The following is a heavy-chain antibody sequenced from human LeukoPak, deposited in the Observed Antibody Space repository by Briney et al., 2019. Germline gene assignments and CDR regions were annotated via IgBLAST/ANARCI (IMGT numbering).Heavy chain of an antibody. CDR1: GGSISSYY. J-gene: IGHJ4*02. D-gene: IGHD3-10*01. Sequence: SETLSLTCTVSGGSISSYYWSWIRQPPGKGLKWIGYIYYSGSTNYNPSLKSRVTISVDTSKNQFSLKLSSVTAADTAVYYCASHYYGSGISANVWGQGTLVTVSS. V-gene: IGHV4-59*08. CDR2: IYYSGST. CDR3: ASHYYGSGISANV.